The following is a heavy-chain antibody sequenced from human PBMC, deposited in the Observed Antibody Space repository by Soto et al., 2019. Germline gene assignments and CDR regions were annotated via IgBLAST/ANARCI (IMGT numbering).Heavy chain of an antibody. CDR1: GFTLSEKS. J-gene: IGHJ6*01. Sequence: LFYAASGFTLSEKSIHLGRRALGKGMEWVAVIAYDGRNKYYADSVKGRFTISRDNSKNTLYLQMNSLRAEDTSVYYRSVHYGM. CDR2: IAYDGRNK. CDR3: SVHYGM. V-gene: IGHV3-30*03.